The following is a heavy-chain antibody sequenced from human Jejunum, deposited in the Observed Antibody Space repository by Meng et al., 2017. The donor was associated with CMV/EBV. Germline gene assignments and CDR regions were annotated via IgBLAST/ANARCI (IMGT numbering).Heavy chain of an antibody. CDR2: INPESGDT. CDR3: ARPSGRYIYYFDY. Sequence: SGYTFTVYNLHWVRQAPGQGLEWRGWINPESGDTDYAQKFQGRVTMTRDTSIMTAYMELSRLTSDDTAVYYCARPSGRYIYYFDYWGQGTLVTVSS. V-gene: IGHV1-2*02. D-gene: IGHD1-26*01. J-gene: IGHJ4*02. CDR1: GYTFTVYN.